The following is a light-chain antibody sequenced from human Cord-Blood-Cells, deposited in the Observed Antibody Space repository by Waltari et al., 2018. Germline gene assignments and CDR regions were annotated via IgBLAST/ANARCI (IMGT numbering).Light chain of an antibody. CDR3: QSYDSSLSGWV. J-gene: IGLJ3*02. CDR2: GNS. CDR1: SPNIGAGYA. V-gene: IGLV1-40*01. Sequence: QSVLTQPPSVSGAPGQRVPIPCTGSSPNIGAGYAVHWYQQLPGTAPKLLIYGNSNRPSGVPDRFSGSKSGTSASLAITGLQAEDEADYYCQSYDSSLSGWVFGGGTKLTVL.